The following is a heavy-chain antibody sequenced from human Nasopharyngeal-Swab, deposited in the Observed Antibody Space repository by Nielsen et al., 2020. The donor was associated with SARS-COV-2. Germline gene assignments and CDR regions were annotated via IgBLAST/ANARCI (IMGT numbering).Heavy chain of an antibody. CDR3: ARQGHLRYFDWLKLPEYFQH. CDR2: IYYSGST. Sequence: RQAPGKGLEWIGSIYYSGSTYYNPSLKSRVTISVDTSKNQFSLKLSSVTAADTAVYYCARQGHLRYFDWLKLPEYFQHWGQGTLVTVSS. J-gene: IGHJ1*01. D-gene: IGHD3-9*01. V-gene: IGHV4-39*01.